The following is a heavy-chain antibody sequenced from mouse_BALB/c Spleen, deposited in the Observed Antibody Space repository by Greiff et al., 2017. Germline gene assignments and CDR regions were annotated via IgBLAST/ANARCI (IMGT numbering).Heavy chain of an antibody. Sequence: VQLKESGAELVKPGASVKLSCTASGFNIKDTYMHWVKQRPEQGLEWIGRIDPANGNTKYDPKFQGKATITADTSSNTAYLQLSSLTSEDTAVYYCALGGSTMTYAMDYWGQGTSVTVSS. CDR2: IDPANGNT. CDR1: GFNIKDTY. CDR3: ALGGSTMTYAMDY. V-gene: IGHV14-3*02. D-gene: IGHD2-4*01. J-gene: IGHJ4*01.